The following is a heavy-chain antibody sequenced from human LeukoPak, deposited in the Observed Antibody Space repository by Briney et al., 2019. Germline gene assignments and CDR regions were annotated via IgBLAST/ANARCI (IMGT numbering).Heavy chain of an antibody. CDR2: IYSGGST. J-gene: IGHJ4*02. Sequence: SGGSLRLSCAASGFTVSSNYMSWVHQAPGKGLEWVSVIYSGGSTYYADSVKGRFTISRDNSKNTLYLQMNSLRAEDTAVYYCARDPSGSYGPYFDYWGQGTLVTVSS. D-gene: IGHD1-26*01. CDR1: GFTVSSNY. CDR3: ARDPSGSYGPYFDY. V-gene: IGHV3-66*02.